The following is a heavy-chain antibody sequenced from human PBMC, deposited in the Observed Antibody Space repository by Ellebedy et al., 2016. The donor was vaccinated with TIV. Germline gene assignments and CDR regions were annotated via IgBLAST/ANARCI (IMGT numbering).Heavy chain of an antibody. CDR1: GFPFDSYV. D-gene: IGHD5/OR15-5a*01. Sequence: GEFLKISCAASGFPFDSYVMNWVRQAPGKGLEWVALISYDGSNKYFADSVQGRFTISRDNSQNTLYLLMNSLRGDDTAIYYCARALNHVDTVSTAPLDCWGQGTLVTVSS. V-gene: IGHV3-30*04. CDR2: ISYDGSNK. CDR3: ARALNHVDTVSTAPLDC. J-gene: IGHJ4*02.